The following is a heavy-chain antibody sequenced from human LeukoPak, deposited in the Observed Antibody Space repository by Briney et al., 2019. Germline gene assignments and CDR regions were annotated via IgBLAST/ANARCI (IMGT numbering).Heavy chain of an antibody. CDR1: GFTFSSSS. CDR2: IAHHGNNK. V-gene: IGHV3-30*02. CDR3: AKDGSWSCTD. J-gene: IGHJ4*02. Sequence: GGSLRPSGGAAGFTFSSSSIHWGRQGPSKGLEWVAYIAHHGNNKYYADSVKGRFTISRDNSKGSLYLQMNSLRADDTAVYYCAKDGSWSCTDWGQGTLVRVSS. D-gene: IGHD2-8*02.